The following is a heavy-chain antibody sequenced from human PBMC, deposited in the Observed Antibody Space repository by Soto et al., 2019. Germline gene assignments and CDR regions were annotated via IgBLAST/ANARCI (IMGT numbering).Heavy chain of an antibody. CDR2: FDPEDGET. J-gene: IGHJ5*01. CDR3: ARDGRRLGSGWRESFSWFAS. Sequence: ASVKVSCKVSGYTLTELSMHWVRQAPGKGLEWMGGFDPEDGETIYAQKFQGRVTMTEDTSTDTAYMEMSSLRSEDTAVYYCARDGRRLGSGWRESFSWFASWGQGTLVTVSS. D-gene: IGHD6-19*01. V-gene: IGHV1-24*01. CDR1: GYTLTELS.